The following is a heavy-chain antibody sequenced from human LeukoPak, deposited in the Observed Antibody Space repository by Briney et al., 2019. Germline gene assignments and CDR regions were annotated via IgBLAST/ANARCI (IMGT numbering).Heavy chain of an antibody. Sequence: SETLSLTCTVSGGSISSSSYYWGWIRQPPGKGLEWIGSIYYSGSTYHNPSLKSRVTISVDTSKNQFSLKLSSVTAADTAVYYCARDFKALDYWGQGTLVTVSS. J-gene: IGHJ4*02. V-gene: IGHV4-39*07. CDR3: ARDFKALDY. CDR1: GGSISSSSYY. CDR2: IYYSGST.